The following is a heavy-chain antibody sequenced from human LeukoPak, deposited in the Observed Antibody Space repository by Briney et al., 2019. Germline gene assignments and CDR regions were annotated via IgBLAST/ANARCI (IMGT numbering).Heavy chain of an antibody. CDR2: IYYSGST. CDR3: ARTFSYGASWYFDL. V-gene: IGHV4-59*12. J-gene: IGHJ2*01. CDR1: GGSISSYY. Sequence: SETLSLTCTVSGGSISSYYWSWIRQPPGKGLEWIGYIYYSGSTNYNPSLKSRVTISVDTSKNQFSLKLSSVTAVDTAVYYCARTFSYGASWYFDLWGRGTLVTVSS. D-gene: IGHD4-17*01.